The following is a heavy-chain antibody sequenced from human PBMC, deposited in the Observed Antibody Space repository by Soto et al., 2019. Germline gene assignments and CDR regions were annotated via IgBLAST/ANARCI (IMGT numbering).Heavy chain of an antibody. CDR2: ISGGGDTT. D-gene: IGHD3-10*01. Sequence: EVQLLESGGGLVQPGGSLRLSCAASGFTFNNYAMTWVRQAPGKGLEWVSAISGGGDTTSYADSVKGRFTVPRDGSKNTLYLQMSSLRAEDTALYYCAKGRGGSGSLTPRVDFWCQGTLVTVSS. CDR1: GFTFNNYA. J-gene: IGHJ4*02. V-gene: IGHV3-23*01. CDR3: AKGRGGSGSLTPRVDF.